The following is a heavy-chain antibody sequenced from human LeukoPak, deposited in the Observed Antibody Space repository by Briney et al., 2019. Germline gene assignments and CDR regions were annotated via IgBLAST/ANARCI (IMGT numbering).Heavy chain of an antibody. CDR1: GGSISRYY. CDR2: IYTSGST. Sequence: PSETLSLTCTVSGGSISRYYWSWIRQPAGKGLEWIGRIYTSGSTNYNPSLKSRVTMSVDTSKNQFSLKLSSVTAADTAVYYCARDYGSSSHYGMDVWGQGTTVTVSS. D-gene: IGHD6-13*01. CDR3: ARDYGSSSHYGMDV. V-gene: IGHV4-4*07. J-gene: IGHJ6*02.